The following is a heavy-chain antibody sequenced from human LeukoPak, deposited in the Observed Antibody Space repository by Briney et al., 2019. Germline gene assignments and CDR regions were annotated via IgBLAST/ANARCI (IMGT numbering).Heavy chain of an antibody. CDR2: IWYDGSNK. V-gene: IGHV3-33*01. D-gene: IGHD2-2*01. Sequence: GGSLRLSCAASGFTFSSYGMHWVRQAPGKGLEWVAVIWYDGSNKYYADSVKGRFTISRDNSKNTLYLQMNSLRAEGTAVYYCAREIDSIVVVPAAGFDYWGQGTLVTVSS. CDR1: GFTFSSYG. CDR3: AREIDSIVVVPAAGFDY. J-gene: IGHJ4*02.